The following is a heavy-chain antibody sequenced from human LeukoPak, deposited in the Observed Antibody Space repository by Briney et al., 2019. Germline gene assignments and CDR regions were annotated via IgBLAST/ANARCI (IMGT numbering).Heavy chain of an antibody. CDR1: GFTFSSHS. V-gene: IGHV3-48*01. CDR2: ISTGSSAI. D-gene: IGHD3-10*01. Sequence: GGSLRLSCAGSGFTFSSHSMNWVRQAPGKGLEWVSYISTGSSAIYYSDSVKGRFTISRDNAKNSLYLQMNSLRAEDTAVYYCARDPLNYYGSGNPRENWFDPWGQGTLVTVSS. J-gene: IGHJ5*02. CDR3: ARDPLNYYGSGNPRENWFDP.